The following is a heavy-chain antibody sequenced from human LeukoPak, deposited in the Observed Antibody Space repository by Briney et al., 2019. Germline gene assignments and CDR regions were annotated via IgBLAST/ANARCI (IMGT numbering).Heavy chain of an antibody. CDR3: ARGTLLSKYYYGSGSRLYYFDY. J-gene: IGHJ4*02. CDR1: GGSFSGYY. Sequence: SETLSLTCAVYGGSFSGYYWSWIRQPPGKGLEWIGSIYYSGSTYYNPSLKSRVTISVDTSKNQFSLKLSSVTAADTAVYYCARGTLLSKYYYGSGSRLYYFDYWGQGTLVTVSS. V-gene: IGHV4-34*01. D-gene: IGHD3-10*01. CDR2: IYYSGST.